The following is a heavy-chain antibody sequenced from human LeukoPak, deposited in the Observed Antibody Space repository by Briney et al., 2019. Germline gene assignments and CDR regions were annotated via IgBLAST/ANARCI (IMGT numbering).Heavy chain of an antibody. Sequence: ASVKVSCKASGYTFTGYYMHWVRQAPGQGLEWMGWINPNSGGTNYAQKFQGRVTMTRDTSISTAYMELSRLRSDDTAVYYCARVEPGTVTTFDYWGQGTLVTVSS. V-gene: IGHV1-2*02. J-gene: IGHJ4*02. D-gene: IGHD4-17*01. CDR2: INPNSGGT. CDR1: GYTFTGYY. CDR3: ARVEPGTVTTFDY.